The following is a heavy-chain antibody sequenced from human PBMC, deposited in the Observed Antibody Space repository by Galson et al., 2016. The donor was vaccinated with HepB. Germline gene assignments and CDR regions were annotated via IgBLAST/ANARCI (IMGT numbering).Heavy chain of an antibody. CDR2: IYYSGST. CDR1: GDSISSSSYY. CDR3: ARDFPVYYYGMDV. D-gene: IGHD4-17*01. Sequence: SETLSLTCSVSGDSISSSSYYWGWIRQPPGKGLEWIGSIYYSGSTYYNPSLKSRVTISADMSKNQFSLNLRSVTAADTAVYYCARDFPVYYYGMDVWGQGTTVTVSS. V-gene: IGHV4-39*07. J-gene: IGHJ6*02.